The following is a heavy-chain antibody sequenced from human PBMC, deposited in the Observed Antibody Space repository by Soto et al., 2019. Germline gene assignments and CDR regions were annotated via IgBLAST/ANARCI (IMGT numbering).Heavy chain of an antibody. CDR1: GDSVSSNSAA. D-gene: IGHD3-16*02. J-gene: IGHJ3*02. V-gene: IGHV6-1*01. CDR3: ARDVPKGDYIWGSYRSAAFDI. CDR2: TYYRSKWYN. Sequence: SQTLSLTCAISGDSVSSNSAAWNWIRQSPSRGLEWLGRTYYRSKWYNDYAVSVKSRITINPDTSKNQFSLQLNSVTPEDTAVYYCARDVPKGDYIWGSYRSAAFDIWGQGTMVTVSS.